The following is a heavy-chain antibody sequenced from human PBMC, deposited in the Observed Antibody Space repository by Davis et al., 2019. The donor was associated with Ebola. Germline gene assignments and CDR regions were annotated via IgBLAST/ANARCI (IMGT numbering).Heavy chain of an antibody. J-gene: IGHJ4*02. Sequence: GESLKISCAASGFTFSSYGMNWVRQAPGKGLEWVSSISSSSSYIYYADSVKGRFTISRDNAKNTLYLQMNSLRAEDTAVYYCARGTVYYDILTGYYHLDYWGQGTLVTVSS. CDR2: ISSSSSYI. D-gene: IGHD3-9*01. CDR1: GFTFSSYG. V-gene: IGHV3-21*01. CDR3: ARGTVYYDILTGYYHLDY.